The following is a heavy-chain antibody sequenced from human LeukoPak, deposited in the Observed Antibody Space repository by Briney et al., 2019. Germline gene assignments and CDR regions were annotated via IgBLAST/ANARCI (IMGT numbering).Heavy chain of an antibody. D-gene: IGHD4-23*01. V-gene: IGHV1-69*13. CDR2: IIPIFGTA. J-gene: IGHJ4*02. Sequence: SVKVSCKASGYTFTGYYMHWVRQAPGQGLEWMGGIIPIFGTANYAQKFQGRVTITADESTSTAYMELSSLRSEDTAVYYCARDYGGNPGGVDYWGQGTLVTVSS. CDR1: GYTFTGYY. CDR3: ARDYGGNPGGVDY.